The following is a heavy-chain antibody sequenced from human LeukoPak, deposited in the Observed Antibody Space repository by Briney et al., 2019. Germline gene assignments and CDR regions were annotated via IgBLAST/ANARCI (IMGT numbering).Heavy chain of an antibody. CDR1: GYTFTGYY. D-gene: IGHD2-2*01. J-gene: IGHJ4*02. CDR2: INPNSGGT. Sequence: GASVKVSCKASGYTFTGYYMHWVRQAPGQGLEWMGWINPNSGGTNYAQKFQGWVTMTRDTSISTAYMELSRLRSDDTAVYYCARGGCSSTSCYGNEGDFDYWGQGTLVTVSS. CDR3: ARGGCSSTSCYGNEGDFDY. V-gene: IGHV1-2*04.